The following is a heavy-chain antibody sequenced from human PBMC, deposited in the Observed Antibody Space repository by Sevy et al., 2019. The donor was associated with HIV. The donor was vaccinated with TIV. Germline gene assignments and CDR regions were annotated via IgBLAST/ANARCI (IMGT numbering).Heavy chain of an antibody. Sequence: GGSLRLSCTASGFTFTDYAMNWVRQSPGKGLEWVAFFKRKADGGTLDHAASVKVRFTISRDDSKNIAYLQMNDVKTEDTGVYYCTRGKGAQSVFDYWGQGALVTVSS. CDR2: FKRKADGGTL. CDR3: TRGKGAQSVFDY. CDR1: GFTFTDYA. D-gene: IGHD3-16*01. J-gene: IGHJ4*02. V-gene: IGHV3-49*04.